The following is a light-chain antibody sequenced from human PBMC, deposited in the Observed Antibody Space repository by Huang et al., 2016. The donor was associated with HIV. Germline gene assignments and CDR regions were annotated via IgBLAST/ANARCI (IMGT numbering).Light chain of an antibody. CDR3: QQYNNLPYT. J-gene: IGKJ2*01. CDR2: DAS. V-gene: IGKV1-33*01. Sequence: DIQMTQSPSSLSASVGDRVTITCKASQDITNFLNWYQEKPGKAPKLLIYDASNLETGVPSKFSGGGSGTYFTLTISSLQPEDFATYYCQQYNNLPYTFGQGTKLEIK. CDR1: QDITNF.